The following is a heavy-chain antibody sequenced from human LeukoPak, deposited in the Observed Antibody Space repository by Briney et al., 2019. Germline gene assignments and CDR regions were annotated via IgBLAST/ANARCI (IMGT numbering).Heavy chain of an antibody. Sequence: GGSLRLSCAASGFTFSSYWMPWVRQAPGKGLVWVSRINSDGSSTSYADSVKGRFTISRDNAKNTLYLQMNSLRAEDTAVYYCARDPPTVTTGAGFDYWGQGTLVTVSS. D-gene: IGHD4-17*01. CDR1: GFTFSSYW. CDR2: INSDGSST. V-gene: IGHV3-74*01. CDR3: ARDPPTVTTGAGFDY. J-gene: IGHJ4*02.